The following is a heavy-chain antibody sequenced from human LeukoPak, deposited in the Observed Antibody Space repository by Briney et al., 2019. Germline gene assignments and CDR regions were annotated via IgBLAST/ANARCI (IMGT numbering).Heavy chain of an antibody. V-gene: IGHV4-59*01. CDR3: ARPPCSGGSCYFFAY. CDR1: GGSISSYY. J-gene: IGHJ4*02. CDR2: IYYSGST. Sequence: PSETLSLTCTVSGGSISSYYWSWIRQPAGKGLEWIGYIYYSGSTNYNPSLKSRVTISVDTSKNQFSLKLSSVTAADTAVYYCARPPCSGGSCYFFAYWGQGTLVTVSS. D-gene: IGHD2-15*01.